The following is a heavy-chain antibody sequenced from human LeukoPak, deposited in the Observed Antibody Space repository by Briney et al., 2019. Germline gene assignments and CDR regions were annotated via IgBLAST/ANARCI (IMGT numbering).Heavy chain of an antibody. J-gene: IGHJ4*02. Sequence: GGSLRLSCAASGFTSSTITLTGSRQPPGKGLEWVSSISSSSSYIYYADSVKGRFTISRDNAKNSLYLQMNSLRAEDTAVYYCARAVHTDFDYWGQGTLVTVSS. CDR2: ISSSSSYI. D-gene: IGHD2-21*01. CDR1: GFTSSTIT. V-gene: IGHV3-21*01. CDR3: ARAVHTDFDY.